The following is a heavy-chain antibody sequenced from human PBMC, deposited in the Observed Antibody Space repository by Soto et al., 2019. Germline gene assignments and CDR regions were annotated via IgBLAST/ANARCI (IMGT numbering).Heavy chain of an antibody. Sequence: GGSLRLSCAASGFTFSSYGMHWVRQAPGKGLEWVAVIWYDGSNKYYADSVKGRFTISRDNSKNTLYLQMNSLRAEDTAVYYCARWGPIAAAVQTPYFDYWGQGTLVTVS. CDR3: ARWGPIAAAVQTPYFDY. J-gene: IGHJ4*02. V-gene: IGHV3-33*01. CDR2: IWYDGSNK. D-gene: IGHD6-13*01. CDR1: GFTFSSYG.